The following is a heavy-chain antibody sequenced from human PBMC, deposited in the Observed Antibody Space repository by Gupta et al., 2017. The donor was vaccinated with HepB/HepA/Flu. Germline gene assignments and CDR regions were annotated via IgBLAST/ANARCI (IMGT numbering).Heavy chain of an antibody. J-gene: IGHJ6*02. CDR2: IDWDDDK. D-gene: IGHD3-16*01. CDR1: GFSLSTSGMC. V-gene: IGHV2-70*15. CDR3: ARIRNDYAGMDV. Sequence: QVTLRESGPALVKPTQTLTLTCPFPGFSLSTSGMCVSWIRQPPGKALEWLARIDWDDDKYYSTSLKTRLTSSKDTSKNQVVLTMTNMDPVDTATYYCARIRNDYAGMDVWGQGTTVTVSS.